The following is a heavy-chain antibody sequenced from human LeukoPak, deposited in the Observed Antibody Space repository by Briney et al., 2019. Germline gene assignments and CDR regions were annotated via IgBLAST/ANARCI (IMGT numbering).Heavy chain of an antibody. Sequence: SETLSLSCTVSGGSISGTSYYWGWIRQPQGQGLECIVTIYYSGGTSYNPSLKSRVTISVDTSKNQFFLKVNSVTAADTAVFSCVDGSGSYYIPFDHWGQGTLVAVSS. CDR1: GGSISGTSYY. CDR2: IYYSGGT. J-gene: IGHJ4*02. V-gene: IGHV4-39*01. D-gene: IGHD3-10*01. CDR3: VDGSGSYYIPFDH.